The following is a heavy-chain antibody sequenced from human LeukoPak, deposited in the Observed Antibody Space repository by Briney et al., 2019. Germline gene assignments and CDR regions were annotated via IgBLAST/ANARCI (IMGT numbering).Heavy chain of an antibody. CDR2: INHSGST. D-gene: IGHD3-9*01. J-gene: IGHJ4*02. Sequence: PSETLSLTCAVYGGSFSGCYWSWIRQPPGKGLEWIGEINHSGSTNYNPSLKSRVTISVDTSKNQFSLKLSSVTAADTAVYYCARGRYFDWLPHSGYFDYWGQGTLVTISS. CDR1: GGSFSGCY. CDR3: ARGRYFDWLPHSGYFDY. V-gene: IGHV4-34*01.